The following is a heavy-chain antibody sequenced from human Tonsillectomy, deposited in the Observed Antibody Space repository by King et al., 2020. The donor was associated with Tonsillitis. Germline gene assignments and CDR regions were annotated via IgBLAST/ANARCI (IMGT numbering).Heavy chain of an antibody. J-gene: IGHJ3*02. CDR2: ISHSGST. CDR3: TRKGYSDAFDI. Sequence: LQLQESGPGLVKPSGTLSLTCAVSGGSISSSKWWSWVRQPPGRGLEWMGEISHSGSTTYNPSLKSRVTISVDKSKNQFSLMLSSVTAADTAVYYCTRKGYSDAFDIWGQGTVVTVSS. V-gene: IGHV4-4*02. CDR1: GGSISSSKW. D-gene: IGHD2-21*01.